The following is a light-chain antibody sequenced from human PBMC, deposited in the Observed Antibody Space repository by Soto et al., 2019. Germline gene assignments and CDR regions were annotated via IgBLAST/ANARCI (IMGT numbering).Light chain of an antibody. J-gene: IGLJ1*01. CDR3: QSYDRSLRTYV. CDR2: GNS. V-gene: IGLV1-40*01. Sequence: QSVLTQPPSVSGAPGQRVTISCSGSSSNIGAGYDVNWYRQLPGTAPKLLIYGNSDRPSGVPDRFSGSKSGTSASLAITGLQAEDEADYFCQSYDRSLRTYVFGTATKATVL. CDR1: SSNIGAGYD.